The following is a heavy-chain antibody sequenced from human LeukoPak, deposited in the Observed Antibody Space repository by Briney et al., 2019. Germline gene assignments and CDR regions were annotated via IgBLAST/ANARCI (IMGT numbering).Heavy chain of an antibody. CDR3: ASVLRYFDWVWPTDGMDV. D-gene: IGHD3-9*01. Sequence: PGGSLRLSCAASGFTFSSYAMSWVRQAPGKGLEWVSAISGNGGSTYYADSVKGRFTISRDNSKNTLYLQMNSLRAEDTAVYYCASVLRYFDWVWPTDGMDVWGQGTTVTVSS. CDR2: ISGNGGST. J-gene: IGHJ6*02. V-gene: IGHV3-23*01. CDR1: GFTFSSYA.